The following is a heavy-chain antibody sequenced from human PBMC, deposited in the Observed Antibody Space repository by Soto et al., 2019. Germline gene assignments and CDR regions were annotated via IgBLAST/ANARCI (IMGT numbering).Heavy chain of an antibody. V-gene: IGHV4-34*01. D-gene: IGHD3-3*01. J-gene: IGHJ1*01. CDR1: GGSFSGYY. Sequence: QVQLQQWGAGLLKPSETLSLTCAVYGGSFSGYYWSWIRQPPGKGLEWIGEINHSGSTNYNPSLKSRVTISVDTSKNQFSLKLSSVTDADTAVYYCARGRYYDFWSGYYTASEYFQHWGQGTLVTVSS. CDR2: INHSGST. CDR3: ARGRYYDFWSGYYTASEYFQH.